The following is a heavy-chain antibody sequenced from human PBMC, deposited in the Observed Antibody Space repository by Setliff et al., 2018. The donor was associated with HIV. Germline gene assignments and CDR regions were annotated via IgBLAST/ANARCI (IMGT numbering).Heavy chain of an antibody. V-gene: IGHV4-39*07. CDR1: GGSIRTSRYY. CDR2: INYRGNT. J-gene: IGHJ3*02. CDR3: ARDRRNTYYYESSGYSGAFDI. D-gene: IGHD3-22*01. Sequence: LSLTCTVSGGSIRTSRYYWGWIRQPPGKGLEWIGSINYRGNTYYNPSLKSRAAISVDTSKDQFSLKLSSVTAADTAVYYCARDRRNTYYYESSGYSGAFDIWGQGTMVTVSS.